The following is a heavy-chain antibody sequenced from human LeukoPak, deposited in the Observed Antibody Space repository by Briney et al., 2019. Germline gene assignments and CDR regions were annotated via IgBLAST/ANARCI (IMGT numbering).Heavy chain of an antibody. CDR1: GGTFSSYA. CDR3: ARDQVHPSFDY. V-gene: IGHV1-69*06. J-gene: IGHJ4*02. Sequence: ASVKVSCKASGGTFSSYAISWVRQAPGQGLEWMGRIIPIFGTANYAQKFQDRVTITADKSTSTAYMELSSLRSEDTAVYYCARDQVHPSFDYWGQGTLVTVSS. CDR2: IIPIFGTA.